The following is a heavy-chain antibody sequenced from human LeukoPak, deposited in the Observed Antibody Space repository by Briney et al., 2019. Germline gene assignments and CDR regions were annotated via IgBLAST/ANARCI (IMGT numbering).Heavy chain of an antibody. CDR1: GFTFSSYS. CDR2: ISSSSTI. J-gene: IGHJ4*02. CDR3: ARDRQQLVRGTFDY. D-gene: IGHD6-13*01. V-gene: IGHV3-48*04. Sequence: GGSLRLSCAASGFTFSSYSMNWVRQAPGKGLEWVSYISSSSTIYYADSVKGRFTISRDNAKNSLYLQMNSLRAEDTAVYYCARDRQQLVRGTFDYWGQGTLVTVSS.